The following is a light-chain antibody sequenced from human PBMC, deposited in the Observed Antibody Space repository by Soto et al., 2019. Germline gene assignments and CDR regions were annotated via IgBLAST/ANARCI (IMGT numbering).Light chain of an antibody. V-gene: IGKV1-5*03. CDR2: KAS. J-gene: IGKJ1*01. Sequence: DIQMTQSPSTLSASVGDRVTITCRASQSISSWLAWYQQKPGKVPKLLIYKASSLESGGPSRFSGSGSGTEFTLTISSLQPDDIASYYCQQYNSYPTFGHGTKVEI. CDR3: QQYNSYPT. CDR1: QSISSW.